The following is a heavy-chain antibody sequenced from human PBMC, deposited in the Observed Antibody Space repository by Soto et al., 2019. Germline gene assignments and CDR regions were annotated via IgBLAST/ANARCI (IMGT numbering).Heavy chain of an antibody. D-gene: IGHD5-18*01. J-gene: IGHJ4*02. CDR3: AKDSGLGYSYGRGLDY. CDR1: GFTFDYYA. V-gene: IGHV3-9*01. Sequence: RGGALRLSCAASGFTFDYYAMHWVRQAPGKGLEWVSGISWNSGSIGYADSVNGRFTISRDNAKNSLYLQMNSLRAEDTALYYCAKDSGLGYSYGRGLDYWGQGTLVTFSS. CDR2: ISWNSGSI.